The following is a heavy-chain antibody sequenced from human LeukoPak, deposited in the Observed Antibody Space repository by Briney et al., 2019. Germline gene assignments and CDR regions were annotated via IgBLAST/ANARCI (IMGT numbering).Heavy chain of an antibody. D-gene: IGHD5-24*01. CDR1: GFTFDDYA. CDR3: AKDEGGDGYRGYGFDP. J-gene: IGHJ5*02. CDR2: ISWNSGSI. Sequence: PGGSLRLSCAASGFTFDDYAMHWVRQAPGKGLEWVSGISWNSGSIGYADSVKGRFTISRDNAKNSLYLQMNSLRAEDTALYYCAKDEGGDGYRGYGFDPWGQGTLVTVSS. V-gene: IGHV3-9*01.